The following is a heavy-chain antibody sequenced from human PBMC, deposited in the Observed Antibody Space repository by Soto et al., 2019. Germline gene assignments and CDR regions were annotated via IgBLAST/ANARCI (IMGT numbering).Heavy chain of an antibody. Sequence: SETLSLTCSVSGGSVSYNSYYWGWIRQPPGKGLEWVGGIFYTGTTYYNPSLKDRLSISVDTSKNSFSLNLTSVTAADTAVYFCARLVVLAPVANVWGQGALVTVSS. CDR1: GGSVSYNSYY. J-gene: IGHJ4*02. D-gene: IGHD2-2*01. V-gene: IGHV4-39*01. CDR2: IFYTGTT. CDR3: ARLVVLAPVANV.